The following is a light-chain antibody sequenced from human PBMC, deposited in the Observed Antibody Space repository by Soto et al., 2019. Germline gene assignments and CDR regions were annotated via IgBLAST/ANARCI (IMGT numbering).Light chain of an antibody. Sequence: SYELTQPPSVSVAPGQTARITCGGNNIGSKSVHWYQQKPGQAPVLVVYDDSDRPSGIPERFSGSSSGSTATLTISTVEVGDEADYYCQVWDSSGDRPRVFGAGTKVTVL. V-gene: IGLV3-21*02. CDR2: DDS. CDR3: QVWDSSGDRPRV. J-gene: IGLJ1*01. CDR1: NIGSKS.